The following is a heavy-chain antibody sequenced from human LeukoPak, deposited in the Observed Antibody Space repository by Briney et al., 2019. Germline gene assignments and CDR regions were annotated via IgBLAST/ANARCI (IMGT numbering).Heavy chain of an antibody. J-gene: IGHJ4*02. V-gene: IGHV3-48*01. CDR3: ARGRFYDY. Sequence: PGGSLRLSCAASGFTFSTFSMNWVRQAPGKGLEWISYISSSSSTIYYTDSVKGRFTISRDNAKNSLYLQMNSLRADDTAVYYCARGRFYDYWGQGTLVTVFS. CDR1: GFTFSTFS. CDR2: ISSSSSTI. D-gene: IGHD2/OR15-2a*01.